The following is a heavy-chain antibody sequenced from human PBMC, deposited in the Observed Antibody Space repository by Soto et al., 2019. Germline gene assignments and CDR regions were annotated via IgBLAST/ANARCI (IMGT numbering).Heavy chain of an antibody. Sequence: QVQLVQSGAEVKKPGASVKVSCKASGYTFTSYYMHWVRQAPGQGLEWMGIINPSGGSTTYAQKFQCRVTMTRDTSTSTVYMELSSLRSEDTAVYYWTRGDIVAIFGMDVWGQGTTVTVSS. CDR2: INPSGGST. V-gene: IGHV1-46*01. D-gene: IGHD5-12*01. CDR1: GYTFTSYY. J-gene: IGHJ6*02. CDR3: TRGDIVAIFGMDV.